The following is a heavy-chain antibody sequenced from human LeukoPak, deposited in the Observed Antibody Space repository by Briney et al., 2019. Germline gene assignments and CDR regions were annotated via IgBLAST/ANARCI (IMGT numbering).Heavy chain of an antibody. Sequence: PSETLSLTCTVSGGSISSSSYYWGWIRQPPGKGLEWIGSIYYSGSTYYNPSLKSRVTISVDTSKNQFSLKLSSVTAADTAVYYCARHFGGSYLAMYNWFDPWGQGTLVTVSS. CDR3: ARHFGGSYLAMYNWFDP. V-gene: IGHV4-39*01. CDR2: IYYSGST. J-gene: IGHJ5*02. CDR1: GGSISSSSYY. D-gene: IGHD1-26*01.